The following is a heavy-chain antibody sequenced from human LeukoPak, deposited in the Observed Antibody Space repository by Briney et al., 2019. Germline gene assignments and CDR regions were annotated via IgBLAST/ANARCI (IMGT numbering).Heavy chain of an antibody. CDR1: GFTFSSYA. D-gene: IGHD3-3*01. Sequence: PPGGSLRLSCAASGFTFSSYAMSWVRQAPGKGLEWVSAISGSGVATYYADSVKGRFTISRDNSKNTLYLQMNSLRAEDTAVYYCARNPHDPYYFDYWGQGTLVTVSS. CDR3: ARNPHDPYYFDY. J-gene: IGHJ4*02. CDR2: ISGSGVAT. V-gene: IGHV3-23*01.